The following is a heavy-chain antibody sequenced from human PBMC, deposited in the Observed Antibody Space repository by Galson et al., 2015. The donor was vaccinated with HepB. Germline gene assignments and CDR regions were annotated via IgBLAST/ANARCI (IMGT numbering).Heavy chain of an antibody. Sequence: SVKVSCKASGYTFTGYYMHWVRQAPGQGLEWMGWINPNSGGTNYAQKFQGRVTMTRDTSISTAYMELSRLRSDDTAVYYCANRRGGGGPYDAFDIWGQGTMVTVSS. D-gene: IGHD1-14*01. CDR3: ANRRGGGGPYDAFDI. V-gene: IGHV1-2*02. J-gene: IGHJ3*02. CDR1: GYTFTGYY. CDR2: INPNSGGT.